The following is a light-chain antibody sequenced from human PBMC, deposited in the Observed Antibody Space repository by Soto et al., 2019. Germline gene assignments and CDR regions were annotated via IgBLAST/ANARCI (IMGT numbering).Light chain of an antibody. CDR2: DAT. J-gene: IGKJ2*01. CDR1: HSISAY. V-gene: IGKV3-11*01. CDR3: QQRSTVPYT. Sequence: EVVMTQSPATLSLSPGERGTLSCRASHSISAYLVWYQQKPGQTPRLLMSDATTRATGIPARFSGSGSRTDFTITISGLEHEDSAVYYCQQRSTVPYTFGRGTKLEIK.